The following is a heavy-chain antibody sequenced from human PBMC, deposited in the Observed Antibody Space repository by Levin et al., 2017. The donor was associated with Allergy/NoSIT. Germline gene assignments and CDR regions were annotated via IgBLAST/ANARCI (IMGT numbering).Heavy chain of an antibody. D-gene: IGHD3-3*01. CDR3: ARGKYDFWSGYSTPYYFDY. Sequence: PSETLSLTCTVSGGSISSYYWSWIRQPAGKGLEWIGRIYTSGSTNYNPSLKSRVTMSVDTSKNQFSLKLSSVTAADTAVYYCARGKYDFWSGYSTPYYFDYWGQGTLVTVSS. V-gene: IGHV4-4*07. CDR2: IYTSGST. CDR1: GGSISSYY. J-gene: IGHJ4*02.